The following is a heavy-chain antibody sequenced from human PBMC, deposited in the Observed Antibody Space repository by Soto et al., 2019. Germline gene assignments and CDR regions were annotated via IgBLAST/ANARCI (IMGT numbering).Heavy chain of an antibody. V-gene: IGHV4-34*01. CDR3: ARGLGSLPGGMDV. CDR1: CGSFSGYY. J-gene: IGHJ6*02. Sequence: LXLTCAVYCGSFSGYYWRWIRQPPGKGLEWIGEVDHSGSTNQNPSLKSRVTISLETSKNQFSLKLSSVTAADTGVYYFARGLGSLPGGMDVWGQGTTVTGSS. CDR2: VDHSGST.